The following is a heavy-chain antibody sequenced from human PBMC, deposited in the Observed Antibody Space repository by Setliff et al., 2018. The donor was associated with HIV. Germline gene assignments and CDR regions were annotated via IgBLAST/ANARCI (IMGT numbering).Heavy chain of an antibody. J-gene: IGHJ1*01. CDR2: IYDSGVT. CDR3: TRRQWGTSGYYEFFQQ. V-gene: IGHV4-59*11. Sequence: SETLSLTCSVPGATISRHFWSWIRKSPGKGLEWIGTIYDSGVTKYNPSLQTRVRVSVDTSKSHLSLSLTSVTPADTAVYYCTRRQWGTSGYYEFFQQWGQGSLVTVSS. CDR1: GATISRHF. D-gene: IGHD3-3*01.